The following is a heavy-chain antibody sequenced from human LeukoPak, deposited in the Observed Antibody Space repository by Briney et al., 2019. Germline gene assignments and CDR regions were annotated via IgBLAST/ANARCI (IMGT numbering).Heavy chain of an antibody. CDR2: ISGSTGTT. CDR1: GFTFSSYG. V-gene: IGHV3-23*01. D-gene: IGHD2-15*01. CDR3: AKSKEDCCGSFDP. J-gene: IGHJ5*02. Sequence: GGTLRLSCAASGFTFSSYGMSWVRQAPGKGLEWVSAISGSTGTTYYADSVKGRFTISRDYAKNTLYLQMNYLRVEDTAVYYCAKSKEDCCGSFDPWGQGTLVTVSS.